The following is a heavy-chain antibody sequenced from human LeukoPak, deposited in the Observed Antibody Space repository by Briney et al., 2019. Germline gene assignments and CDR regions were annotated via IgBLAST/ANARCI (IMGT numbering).Heavy chain of an antibody. CDR3: ASLIAAAGTYYYYYYYMDV. J-gene: IGHJ6*03. CDR2: ISSSGSTI. CDR1: GFTFSDYY. V-gene: IGHV3-11*04. D-gene: IGHD6-13*01. Sequence: GGSLRLSCAASGFTFSDYYMSWIRQAPGKGLEWVSYISSSGSTIYYADSVKGRFTISRDNAKNSLYLQMNSLRAEDTAVYYCASLIAAAGTYYYYYYYMDVWGKGTTVTVSS.